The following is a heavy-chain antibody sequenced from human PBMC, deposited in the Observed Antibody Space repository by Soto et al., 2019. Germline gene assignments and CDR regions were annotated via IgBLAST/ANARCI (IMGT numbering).Heavy chain of an antibody. D-gene: IGHD3-22*01. V-gene: IGHV4-38-2*01. CDR3: ASTFYDSSGYNAFDI. CDR2: IYYSGST. CDR1: GDSISSDKW. Sequence: SETLSLTCAVSGDSISSDKWWSWVRQPPGKGLEWIGSIYYSGSTYYNPSLKSRVTISVDTSKNQFSLKLSSVTAADTAVYYCASTFYDSSGYNAFDIWGQGTKVT. J-gene: IGHJ3*02.